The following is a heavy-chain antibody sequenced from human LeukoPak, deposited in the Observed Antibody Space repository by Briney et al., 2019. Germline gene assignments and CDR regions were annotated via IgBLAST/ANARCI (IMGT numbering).Heavy chain of an antibody. Sequence: PGRSLSLSCTVSGLTLSGYWTHWVRHAPGKGRVWVLRINSEGSRTNYADSVKGRFAISRDNAKNTLFLQINSLRTENTAVYHCARDLGSCTSTDCLNIWFDRWGQGTLVTVSS. CDR3: ARDLGSCTSTDCLNIWFDR. CDR2: INSEGSRT. CDR1: GLTLSGYW. D-gene: IGHD2-2*01. J-gene: IGHJ5*02. V-gene: IGHV3-74*01.